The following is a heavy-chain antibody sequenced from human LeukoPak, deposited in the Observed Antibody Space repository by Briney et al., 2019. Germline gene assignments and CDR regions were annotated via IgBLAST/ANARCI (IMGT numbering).Heavy chain of an antibody. J-gene: IGHJ4*02. V-gene: IGHV3-21*01. CDR1: GFTFSSYS. D-gene: IGHD2-15*01. Sequence: PGGSLGLSCAASGFTFSSYSMNWVSQAPGKGLEWVSSISSSSSYIYYADSVKGRFTISRDNAKNSLYLQMNSLRAEDTAVYYCARPYCSGGSCYFFDYWGQGTLVTVSS. CDR2: ISSSSSYI. CDR3: ARPYCSGGSCYFFDY.